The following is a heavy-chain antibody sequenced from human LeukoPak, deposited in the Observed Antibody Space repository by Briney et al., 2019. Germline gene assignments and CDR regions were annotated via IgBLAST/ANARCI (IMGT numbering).Heavy chain of an antibody. Sequence: PGGSLRLSCAASGFTFSSYGMHWVRQAPGKGLEWVSAISGSGGSTYYADSVKGRFTISRDNSKNTLYLQMNSLRAEDTAVYYCAKGIDWYPDYWGQGTLVTVSS. V-gene: IGHV3-23*01. CDR2: ISGSGGST. J-gene: IGHJ4*02. D-gene: IGHD3-9*01. CDR3: AKGIDWYPDY. CDR1: GFTFSSYG.